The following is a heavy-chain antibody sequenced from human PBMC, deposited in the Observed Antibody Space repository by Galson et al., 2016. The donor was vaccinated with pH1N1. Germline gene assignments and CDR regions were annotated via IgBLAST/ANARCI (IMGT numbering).Heavy chain of an antibody. V-gene: IGHV1-18*01. CDR3: ARLVGYIRNSPGRLDN. CDR1: GYTFINYG. D-gene: IGHD2-2*02. J-gene: IGHJ4*02. CDR2: ISAHNDNT. Sequence: SVKVSCKASGYTFINYGISWVRQAPGQGLEWMGWISAHNDNTNYAQKLQGRVTMTTDTSTSTVYLELSSLRSEDTAVYFCARLVGYIRNSPGRLDNWGQGTLVTVSS.